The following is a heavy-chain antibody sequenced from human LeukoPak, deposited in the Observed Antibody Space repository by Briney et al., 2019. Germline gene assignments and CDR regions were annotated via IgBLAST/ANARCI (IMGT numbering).Heavy chain of an antibody. Sequence: GGSLRLSCAASGFTFSSYAMHWVRQAPGKGLEWVAVISYDGSNKYYADSVKGRFTISRDNSKNTLYLQMNSPRAEDTAVYYCAILVVAATDDFDYWGQGTLVTVSS. CDR1: GFTFSSYA. CDR2: ISYDGSNK. CDR3: AILVVAATDDFDY. D-gene: IGHD2-15*01. V-gene: IGHV3-30-3*01. J-gene: IGHJ4*02.